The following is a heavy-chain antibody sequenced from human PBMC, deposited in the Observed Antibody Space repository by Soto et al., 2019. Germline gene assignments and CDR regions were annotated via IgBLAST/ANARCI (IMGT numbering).Heavy chain of an antibody. J-gene: IGHJ4*02. CDR2: IYYSGST. V-gene: IGHV4-31*03. D-gene: IGHD1-7*01. Sequence: SETLSLTCTVSGGSISSGGYYWSWIRQHPGKGLEWIGYIYYSGSTYYNPSLKSRVTISVDTSKNQFSLKLSSVTAADTAVYYCARGYRYNWNYDSRPLALGFDYWGQGTLVTVSS. CDR1: GGSISSGGYY. CDR3: ARGYRYNWNYDSRPLALGFDY.